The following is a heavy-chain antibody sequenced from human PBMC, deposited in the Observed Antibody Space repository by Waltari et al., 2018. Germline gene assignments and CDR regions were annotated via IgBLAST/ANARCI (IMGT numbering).Heavy chain of an antibody. V-gene: IGHV1-69*14. CDR3: ARDRYSSGWNNWFDP. CDR2: IIPIFGTA. CDR1: GGTFISYS. J-gene: IGHJ5*02. Sequence: QVQLVQSWAEVKKPGSSVNVSCKASGGTFISYSTSWVRQAPGQGLAWMGRIIPIFGTANYAQKFQGRVTITADKSTSTAYMELSSLRSEDTAVYYCARDRYSSGWNNWFDPWGQGTLVTVSS. D-gene: IGHD6-19*01.